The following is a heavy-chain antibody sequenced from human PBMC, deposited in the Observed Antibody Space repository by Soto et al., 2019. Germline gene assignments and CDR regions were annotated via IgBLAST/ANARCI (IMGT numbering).Heavy chain of an antibody. J-gene: IGHJ6*02. CDR2: ISGSGGST. CDR3: AKDQGAAAYYYYYGMDV. Sequence: GGSLRLSCAGSGFTFRSYDMSWVRQAPGKGLEWVSGISGSGGSTYYADSGKGRFTIPRDNSKNTLYLQMNSLRAEDTDLYYCAKDQGAAAYYYYYGMDVWGQGTTVTVSS. D-gene: IGHD6-13*01. CDR1: GFTFRSYD. V-gene: IGHV3-23*01.